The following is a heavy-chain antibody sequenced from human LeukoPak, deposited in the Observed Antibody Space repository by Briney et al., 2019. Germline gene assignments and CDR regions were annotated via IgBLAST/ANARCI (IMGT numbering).Heavy chain of an antibody. CDR2: IYTSGST. Sequence: SETLSLTCTVSGGPISSGSYYWSWIRQPAGKGLEWIGRIYTSGSTNYNPSLKSRVTISVDTSKNQFSLKLSSVTAADTAVYYCARDSDDYGLLWGQGTLVTVSS. V-gene: IGHV4-61*02. D-gene: IGHD4-17*01. J-gene: IGHJ4*02. CDR1: GGPISSGSYY. CDR3: ARDSDDYGLL.